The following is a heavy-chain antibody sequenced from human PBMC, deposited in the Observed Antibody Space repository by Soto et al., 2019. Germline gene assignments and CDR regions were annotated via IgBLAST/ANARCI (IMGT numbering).Heavy chain of an antibody. J-gene: IGHJ6*02. CDR1: GYTFTDHY. D-gene: IGHD4-17*01. V-gene: IGHV1-2*02. Sequence: QVQLVQSGAEVKKPGASVKFSYVASGYTFTDHYIHWVRQAPGQGLEWMGWINPHSGDTIYAQKFQGRVTLTRDTTISTAYMELSRLRSDDTAVYYCARGRTVNFYGIDVWGQGTTVTVSS. CDR2: INPHSGDT. CDR3: ARGRTVNFYGIDV.